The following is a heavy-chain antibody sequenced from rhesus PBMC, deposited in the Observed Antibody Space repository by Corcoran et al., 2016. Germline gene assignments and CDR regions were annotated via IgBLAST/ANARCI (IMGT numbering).Heavy chain of an antibody. CDR2: ISWSGGST. CDR1: GFTFDDYA. J-gene: IGHJ4*01. D-gene: IGHD4-23*01. CDR3: AKVGPYSNHSDY. Sequence: EVQLVESGGGVVQPGGSLRLSCAASGFTFDDYAMHWVRHAPGRGLEWVSGISWSGGSTYYADSVKGRFTISRDNAKNCLYLQMGSRRAEDTALYYCAKVGPYSNHSDYWGQGVLVTVSS. V-gene: IGHV3-201*01.